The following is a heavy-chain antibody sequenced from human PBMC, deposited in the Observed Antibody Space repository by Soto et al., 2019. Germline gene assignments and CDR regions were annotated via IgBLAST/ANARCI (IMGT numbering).Heavy chain of an antibody. CDR3: AREFYYDSSGTPLDI. Sequence: SETLSLTCTVSGGSISSGGYYWSWIRQHPGKGLEWIGYIYYSGSTYYNPSLKSRVTISVDTSKNQFSLKLSSVTAADTAVYYCAREFYYDSSGTPLDIWGQGTMVTVPS. V-gene: IGHV4-31*03. CDR2: IYYSGST. CDR1: GGSISSGGYY. D-gene: IGHD3-22*01. J-gene: IGHJ3*02.